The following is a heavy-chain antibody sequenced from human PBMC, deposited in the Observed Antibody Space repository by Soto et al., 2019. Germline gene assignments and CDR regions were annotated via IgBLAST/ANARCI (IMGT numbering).Heavy chain of an antibody. J-gene: IGHJ4*02. V-gene: IGHV3-23*01. CDR3: AKDSFINLRGYDSY. Sequence: EVQLLESGGGLVQPGGSLRLSCAASGFTFSTYAMIWVRQAPGKGLEWVSAISGSGDSTYYADSVKGRFTISRDNSKNTLNLQMSSLRAEDTAIYYCAKDSFINLRGYDSYWGQGTLVTVSS. D-gene: IGHD5-12*01. CDR2: ISGSGDST. CDR1: GFTFSTYA.